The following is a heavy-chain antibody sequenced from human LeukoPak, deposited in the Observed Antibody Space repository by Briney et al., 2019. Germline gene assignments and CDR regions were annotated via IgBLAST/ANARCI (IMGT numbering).Heavy chain of an antibody. CDR3: ARDEYSYGGRTHPYFFDC. Sequence: PSETLSLTCTVSGGSISSYYWSWIRQPPGKGLEWIGYIYYSGSTNYNPSLKSRVTISVDTSKNQFSLKLSSVTAADTALYYCARDEYSYGGRTHPYFFDCWGQGTLVTVSS. CDR2: IYYSGST. V-gene: IGHV4-59*12. D-gene: IGHD5-18*01. CDR1: GGSISSYY. J-gene: IGHJ4*02.